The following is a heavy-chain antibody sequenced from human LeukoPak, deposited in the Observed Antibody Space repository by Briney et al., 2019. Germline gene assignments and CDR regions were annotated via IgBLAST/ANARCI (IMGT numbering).Heavy chain of an antibody. CDR2: ISGSGGST. Sequence: GGSLRLSCAASGFTFSSYSMNWVRQAPGKGLEWVSVISGSGGSTYNADSVKGRFTISRDNAKNSLYLQMNSLRADDTAVYYCARSNYYTVDVWGQGTAVTVSS. J-gene: IGHJ6*02. D-gene: IGHD1-26*01. V-gene: IGHV3-23*01. CDR3: ARSNYYTVDV. CDR1: GFTFSSYS.